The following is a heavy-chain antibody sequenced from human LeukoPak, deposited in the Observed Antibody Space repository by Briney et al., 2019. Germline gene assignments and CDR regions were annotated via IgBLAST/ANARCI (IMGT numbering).Heavy chain of an antibody. CDR2: ISGSGGST. D-gene: IGHD5-24*01. Sequence: PGGSLRLSCAASGFTVIHNSMTWVRQAPGKGLEWVSGISGSGGSTYYADSVKGRFTISRDNSKNTLYLQMNSLRAEDTAVFYCAKSSVEMSTKYFDYWGQGTLVTVSS. J-gene: IGHJ4*02. CDR3: AKSSVEMSTKYFDY. V-gene: IGHV3-23*01. CDR1: GFTVIHNS.